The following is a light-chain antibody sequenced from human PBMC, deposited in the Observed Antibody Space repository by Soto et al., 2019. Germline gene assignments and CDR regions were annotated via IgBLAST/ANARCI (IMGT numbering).Light chain of an antibody. J-gene: IGKJ5*01. CDR3: QQRSN. Sequence: EIVLTQSPATLSLSPGERATLSCRASQGVSSYLAWYQQKPGQAPRLLIYDASNSATGIPARFSGSGPGTDFTLTISSLEPEDFAVYYCQQRSNFGQGTRLEIK. CDR1: QGVSSY. V-gene: IGKV3D-11*01. CDR2: DAS.